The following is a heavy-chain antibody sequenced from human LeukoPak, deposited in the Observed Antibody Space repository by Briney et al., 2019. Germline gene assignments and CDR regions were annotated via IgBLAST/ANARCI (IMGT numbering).Heavy chain of an antibody. CDR2: ISRSGSTI. V-gene: IGHV3-11*04. CDR1: GFTFSDYY. Sequence: PGGSLRLSCAASGFTFSDYYMSWIRQAPGKGLEWVSYISRSGSTIYYADSVKGRFTISRDNAKNSLYLQMNSLRAEDTAVYYCARAGSSSWYSPYYYYYMDVWGKGTTVTVSS. CDR3: ARAGSSSWYSPYYYYYMDV. D-gene: IGHD6-13*01. J-gene: IGHJ6*03.